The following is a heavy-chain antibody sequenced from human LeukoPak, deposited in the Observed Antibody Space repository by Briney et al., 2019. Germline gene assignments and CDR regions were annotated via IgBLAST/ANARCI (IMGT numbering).Heavy chain of an antibody. J-gene: IGHJ4*02. CDR3: ARNNYGSGTPD. CDR1: GGSISSYY. V-gene: IGHV4-59*01. CDR2: IYYSGSI. D-gene: IGHD3-10*01. Sequence: PSETLSLTCTVSGGSISSYYWSWIRQPPGKGLEWIGYIYYSGSINYNPSLKSRVTISVDTSKNQFSLKLSSVTAADTAVYYCARNNYGSGTPDWGQGTPVTVSS.